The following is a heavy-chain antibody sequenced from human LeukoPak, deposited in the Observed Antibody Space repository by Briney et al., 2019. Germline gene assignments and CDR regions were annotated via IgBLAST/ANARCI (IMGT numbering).Heavy chain of an antibody. CDR2: ISGSGGST. CDR1: GFTFSSYA. Sequence: GGSLRLSCAASGFTFSSYATSWVRQAPGKGLEWVSGISGSGGSTYYADPVKGRFTISRDNSKNTLYLQMNSLRAEDTAVYYCAKDGYSYGSNYLDYWGQGTLVTVSS. D-gene: IGHD5-18*01. J-gene: IGHJ4*02. V-gene: IGHV3-23*01. CDR3: AKDGYSYGSNYLDY.